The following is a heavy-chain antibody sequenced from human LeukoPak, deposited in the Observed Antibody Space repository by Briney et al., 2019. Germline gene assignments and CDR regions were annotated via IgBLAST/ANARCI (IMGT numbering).Heavy chain of an antibody. Sequence: SETLSLTCAVSGGSISSGGYSWSWIRQPPGKGLEWIGYIYYSGSTYYNPSLKSRVTVSVDTSKNQFSLKLSSVTAADTAVYYCARGFTTASDYWGQGTLVTVSS. CDR2: IYYSGST. J-gene: IGHJ4*02. CDR3: ARGFTTASDY. V-gene: IGHV4-30-4*07. D-gene: IGHD1-14*01. CDR1: GGSISSGGYS.